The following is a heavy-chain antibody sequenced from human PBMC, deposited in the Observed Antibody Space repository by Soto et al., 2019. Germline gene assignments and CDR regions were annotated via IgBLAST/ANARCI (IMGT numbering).Heavy chain of an antibody. V-gene: IGHV1-24*01. Sequence: QVQLVQSGAEVKKPGASVKVSCKVSGYTLNELSIHWVRQSPGKGLEWMGGFDPEDDETVYAQKFQGRVTMTEDTSTDTATLELSSLRSEDTAVHYCATGGPAGDFDYWGQGTLVTVSS. CDR2: FDPEDDET. CDR3: ATGGPAGDFDY. CDR1: GYTLNELS. D-gene: IGHD3-16*01. J-gene: IGHJ4*02.